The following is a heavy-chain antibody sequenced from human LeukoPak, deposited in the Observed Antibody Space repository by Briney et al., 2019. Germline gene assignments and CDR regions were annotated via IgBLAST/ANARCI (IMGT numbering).Heavy chain of an antibody. CDR2: INPNSGGT. Sequence: ASVKVSCKASGYTFTGYYMHCVRQAPGQGLEWMGWINPNSGGTNYAQKFQGRVTMTRDTSISTAYMELSRLRSDDTAVYYCARDPVVGCGMDVWGQGTTVTVSS. D-gene: IGHD2-21*01. CDR1: GYTFTGYY. CDR3: ARDPVVGCGMDV. V-gene: IGHV1-2*02. J-gene: IGHJ6*02.